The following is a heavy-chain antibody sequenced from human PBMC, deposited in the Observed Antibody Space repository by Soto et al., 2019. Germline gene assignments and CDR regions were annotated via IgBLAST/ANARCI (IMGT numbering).Heavy chain of an antibody. CDR1: GYTFTSYG. Sequence: GASVKVSCKASGYTFTSYGISWVRQAPGQGIEWMGWISAYNGNTNYAQKLQGRVTITTDTSTSTAYMELRSLRSDDTAVYYCARVPFRWGGVILIDYSGQGTLGTGSS. V-gene: IGHV1-18*01. CDR2: ISAYNGNT. D-gene: IGHD3-16*01. J-gene: IGHJ4*02. CDR3: ARVPFRWGGVILIDY.